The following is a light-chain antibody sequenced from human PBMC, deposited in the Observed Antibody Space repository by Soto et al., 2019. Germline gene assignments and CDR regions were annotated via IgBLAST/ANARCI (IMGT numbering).Light chain of an antibody. J-gene: IGKJ2*01. Sequence: DIQMTQSPSSVSASVGDRVTITCRASQGISSWLAWYQQKPGKAPKLLISDASTLQSGVPSRFSGSGFGTDFTLTISSLQPEDFAAYYCLQTYTVPRTFGQGTNLDIK. CDR3: LQTYTVPRT. CDR1: QGISSW. CDR2: DAS. V-gene: IGKV1-12*01.